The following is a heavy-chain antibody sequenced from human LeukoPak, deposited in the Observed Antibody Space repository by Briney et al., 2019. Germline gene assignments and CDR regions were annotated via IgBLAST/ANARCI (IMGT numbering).Heavy chain of an antibody. J-gene: IGHJ4*02. V-gene: IGHV1-69-2*01. CDR1: GYTFTDYY. CDR3: ATGFIFGVVIRRHLKDNFDY. D-gene: IGHD3-3*02. CDR2: DDPEDGET. Sequence: VKISCKVSGYTFTDYYMHWVQQAPGKGLEWMGLDDPEDGETIYAEKFQGRVTITADTSTDTAYMELSSLRSEDTAVYYCATGFIFGVVIRRHLKDNFDYWGQGTLVTVSS.